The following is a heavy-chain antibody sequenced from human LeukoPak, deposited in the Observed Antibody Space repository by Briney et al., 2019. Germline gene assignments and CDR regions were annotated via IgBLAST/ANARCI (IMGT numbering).Heavy chain of an antibody. Sequence: SETLSLTCAVYGGSFSGYYWSWIRQPPGKGLEWIGEINHSGSTNYNPSLKSRVTISVDTSKNQFSLKLSSVTAADTAVYYCAGEAGGGYARAFDIWGQGTMVTVSS. V-gene: IGHV4-34*01. CDR1: GGSFSGYY. CDR3: AGEAGGGYARAFDI. CDR2: INHSGST. J-gene: IGHJ3*02. D-gene: IGHD5-12*01.